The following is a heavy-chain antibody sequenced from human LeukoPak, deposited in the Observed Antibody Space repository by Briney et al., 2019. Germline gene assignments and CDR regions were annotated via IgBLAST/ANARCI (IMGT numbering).Heavy chain of an antibody. D-gene: IGHD2-8*02. V-gene: IGHV3-9*03. CDR3: AKDEFVASDFTGAFDI. Sequence: GGSLRLSCAASGFTFDDYAMHWVRQAPGKGLEWVSGISWNSGSIDYADSVKGRFTIARDNAKNSLYLQMNSLRAEDMALYYCAKDEFVASDFTGAFDIWGQGTMVTVSS. CDR1: GFTFDDYA. J-gene: IGHJ3*02. CDR2: ISWNSGSI.